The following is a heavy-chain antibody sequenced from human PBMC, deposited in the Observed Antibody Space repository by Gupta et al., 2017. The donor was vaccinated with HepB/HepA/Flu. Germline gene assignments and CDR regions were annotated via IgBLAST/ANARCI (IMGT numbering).Heavy chain of an antibody. CDR2: IRIKAENYAT. CDR1: GFTFSGSA. J-gene: IGHJ4*02. Sequence: EVQLVESGGGLVQPGGSLKLSCVTSGFTFSGSAVNWVRQASGKGLEWVGQIRIKAENYATVYTASVKGRFTISRDDSKNTAYLQMNSLKIADTAVYYCTNGRVETTPPYYWGQGTLVTVSS. D-gene: IGHD1-26*01. V-gene: IGHV3-73*02. CDR3: TNGRVETTPPYY.